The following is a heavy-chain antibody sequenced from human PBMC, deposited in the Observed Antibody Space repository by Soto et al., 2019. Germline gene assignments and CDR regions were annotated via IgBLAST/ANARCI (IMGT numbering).Heavy chain of an antibody. J-gene: IGHJ5*02. Sequence: PGGSLRLSCAASGFTFSDYYISWIRKAPGKGLEWVSYISSSSSYTNYADSAKGRFTISRDNAKNSLYLQMNSLRAEDTAVYYCARDHITGMNGWFDPWGQGTLVTVSS. CDR1: GFTFSDYY. V-gene: IGHV3-11*06. D-gene: IGHD1-20*01. CDR2: ISSSSSYT. CDR3: ARDHITGMNGWFDP.